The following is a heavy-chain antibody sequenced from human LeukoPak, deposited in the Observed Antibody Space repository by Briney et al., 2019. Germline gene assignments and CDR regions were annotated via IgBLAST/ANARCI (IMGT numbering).Heavy chain of an antibody. CDR3: ATYTASSSLLTPFY. CDR2: ISGSGGST. V-gene: IGHV3-23*01. D-gene: IGHD6-13*01. Sequence: GGSLRLSCAASGFTFSSYAMSWVRQAPGKGLEWVSAISGSGGSTYYADSVKGRFTISRDNSKNTLYLQMNSLRAEDTAVYYCATYTASSSLLTPFYWGQGTLVTVSS. J-gene: IGHJ4*02. CDR1: GFTFSSYA.